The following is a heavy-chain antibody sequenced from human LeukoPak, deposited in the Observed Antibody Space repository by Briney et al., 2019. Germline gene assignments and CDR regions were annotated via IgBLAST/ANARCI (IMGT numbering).Heavy chain of an antibody. J-gene: IGHJ4*02. D-gene: IGHD4-17*01. V-gene: IGHV3-7*01. CDR3: ARPHRPTTVTTFNY. CDR1: GFTFSSYW. CDR2: IKQDGSEK. Sequence: GGSLRLSCAASGFTFSSYWMSWVRQAPGKGLEWVANIKQDGSEKYYVDSVKGRFTISRDNAKNSLYLQMNSLRAEDTAVYYCARPHRPTTVTTFNYWGQGTLVTVSS.